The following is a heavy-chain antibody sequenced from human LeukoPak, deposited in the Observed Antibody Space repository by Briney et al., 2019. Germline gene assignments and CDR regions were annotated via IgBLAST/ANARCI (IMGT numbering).Heavy chain of an antibody. J-gene: IGHJ4*02. Sequence: GGSLRLSCAASGFTFSSYAMHWVRQAPGKGLEWVAVISYDGSNKYYADSVKGRFTISRDNSKNTLYLQMNSLRAEDTAVYYCAREGDYYDSSGYGLDYWGQGTLVTVSS. V-gene: IGHV3-30-3*01. CDR1: GFTFSSYA. D-gene: IGHD3-22*01. CDR2: ISYDGSNK. CDR3: AREGDYYDSSGYGLDY.